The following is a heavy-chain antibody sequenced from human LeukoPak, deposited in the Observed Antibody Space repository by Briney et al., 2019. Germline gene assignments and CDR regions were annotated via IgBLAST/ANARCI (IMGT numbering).Heavy chain of an antibody. CDR3: ARDPAGSNDWYYFDN. CDR1: GGSISSNSYY. J-gene: IGHJ4*02. CDR2: IYHSGAT. Sequence: SETLSLTCIVSGGSISSNSYYWAWIRQPPGKGLEWIGSIYHSGATYYNPSLKSRVTISVDTSKNQFSLNLNSVTAADTAVYYCARDPAGSNDWYYFDNWGQGTLVTVSS. D-gene: IGHD6-19*01. V-gene: IGHV4-39*07.